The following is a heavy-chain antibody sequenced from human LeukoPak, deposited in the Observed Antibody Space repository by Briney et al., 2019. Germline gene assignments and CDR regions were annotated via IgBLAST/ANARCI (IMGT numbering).Heavy chain of an antibody. CDR2: IYSGGST. CDR1: GFTVSSSY. D-gene: IGHD3/OR15-3a*01. CDR3: ARDTNDLYYFDY. V-gene: IGHV3-53*01. Sequence: QSGGSLRLSCAASGFTVSSSYMSWVRQAPGKGLEWVSVIYSGGSTYYADSVKGRFTISRDNSKNTLYLQMSSLRAEDTAVYYCARDTNDLYYFDYWGQGTLVTVSS. J-gene: IGHJ4*02.